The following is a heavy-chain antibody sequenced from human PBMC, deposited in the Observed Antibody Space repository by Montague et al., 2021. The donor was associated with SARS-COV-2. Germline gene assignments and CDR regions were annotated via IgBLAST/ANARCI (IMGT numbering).Heavy chain of an antibody. Sequence: SETLSLTCAVYGGSFSGYSWSWIRQPPVKGLEWIGEINHSGSTNYNPSLKSRVTISVDTSKSQFSLKLSSVTAADTAVYYCARGPHRSSWHYYYYYGMDVWGQGTTVTVSS. D-gene: IGHD6-13*01. J-gene: IGHJ6*02. CDR1: GGSFSGYS. V-gene: IGHV4-34*01. CDR3: ARGPHRSSWHYYYYYGMDV. CDR2: INHSGST.